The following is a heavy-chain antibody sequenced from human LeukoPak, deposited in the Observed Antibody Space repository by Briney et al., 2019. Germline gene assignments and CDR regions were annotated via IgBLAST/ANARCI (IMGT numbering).Heavy chain of an antibody. V-gene: IGHV4-59*01. D-gene: IGHD6-25*01. CDR2: IYYSGST. CDR1: GGSISSYY. J-gene: IGHJ4*02. Sequence: SETLSLTCTVSGGSISSYYWSWIRQPPGKGLEWIGYIYYSGSTNYNPSLKSRVTISVDTSKNQFSLKLSSVTAADTAVYYCVRGSSADYWGQGTLVTVSS. CDR3: VRGSSADY.